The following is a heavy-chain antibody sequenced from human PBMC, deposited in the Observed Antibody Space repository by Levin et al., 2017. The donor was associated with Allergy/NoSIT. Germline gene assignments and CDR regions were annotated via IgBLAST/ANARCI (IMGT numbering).Heavy chain of an antibody. Sequence: SETLSLTCAVYGGSFSGYYWSWIRQPPGKGLEWIGEINHSGSTNYNPSLKSRVTISVDTSKNQFSLKLSSVTAADTAVYYCARGRGYCSGGSCYSRWFDPWGQGTLVTVSS. CDR3: ARGRGYCSGGSCYSRWFDP. CDR1: GGSFSGYY. CDR2: INHSGST. D-gene: IGHD2-15*01. V-gene: IGHV4-34*01. J-gene: IGHJ5*02.